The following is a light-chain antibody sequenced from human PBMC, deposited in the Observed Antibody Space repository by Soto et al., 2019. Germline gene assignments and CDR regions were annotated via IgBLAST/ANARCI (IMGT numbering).Light chain of an antibody. CDR1: QGISSY. Sequence: IQLTQSPSSLSASVGDRVTITCRASQGISSYLAWYQQKPGKVPKLLIYGASSLQSGVPSRFSGSRSGTDFTLTINSLQPEDFAVYYCQQTYNSPLTFGQGTKVDIK. CDR3: QQTYNSPLT. CDR2: GAS. V-gene: IGKV1-39*01. J-gene: IGKJ1*01.